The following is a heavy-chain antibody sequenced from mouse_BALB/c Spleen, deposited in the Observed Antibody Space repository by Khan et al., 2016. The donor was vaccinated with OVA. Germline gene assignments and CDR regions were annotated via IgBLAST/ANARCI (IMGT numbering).Heavy chain of an antibody. V-gene: IGHV5-6-4*01. D-gene: IGHD1-1*01. CDR1: GFSFSSYS. J-gene: IGHJ2*01. Sequence: EVELVESGGGLVRPGGSLKLSCAASGFSFSSYSMSWVRQTPEKRLEWVATISSGGTYSYYPDSVKGRFTISRANAKNTLYLQMSRLKSEDTAMYYCPRDRDYYGRNRYFDYWGQGTTLTVSS. CDR2: ISSGGTYS. CDR3: PRDRDYYGRNRYFDY.